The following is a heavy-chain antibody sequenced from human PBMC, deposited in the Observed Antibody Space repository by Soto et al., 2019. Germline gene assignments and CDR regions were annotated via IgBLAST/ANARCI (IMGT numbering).Heavy chain of an antibody. V-gene: IGHV4-30-4*08. Sequence: SETLSLTCTVSGGSISSGDYYWSWIRQPPGKGLEWIGYIYYSGSTYYNPSLKSRVIISVNTSKNQFSLKLSSVPAADTAVYYCARLRLLWVPAAIRNRPYYYYYGMDVWGQGTTVTVSS. J-gene: IGHJ6*02. D-gene: IGHD2-2*01. CDR3: ARLRLLWVPAAIRNRPYYYYYGMDV. CDR1: GGSISSGDYY. CDR2: IYYSGST.